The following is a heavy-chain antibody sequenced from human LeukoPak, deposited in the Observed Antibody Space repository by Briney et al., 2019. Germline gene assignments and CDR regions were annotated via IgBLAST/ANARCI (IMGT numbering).Heavy chain of an antibody. CDR2: IHYSGSA. Sequence: SETLSLTCTVSNGPINTYQWSWIRQPPGKGLEWIGNIHYSGSANYNPSLKSRVTISVDTSKNQFSLKLSSVTAADTAVYYCARGTYYYGSGSYRKLYYFDYWGQGTLVTVSS. J-gene: IGHJ4*02. V-gene: IGHV4-59*12. D-gene: IGHD3-10*01. CDR3: ARGTYYYGSGSYRKLYYFDY. CDR1: NGPINTYQ.